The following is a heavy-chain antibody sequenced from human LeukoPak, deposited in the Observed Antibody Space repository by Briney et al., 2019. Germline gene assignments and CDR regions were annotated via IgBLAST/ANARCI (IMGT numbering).Heavy chain of an antibody. J-gene: IGHJ4*02. CDR1: GFTFSSYS. Sequence: GGSLRLSCAASGFTFSSYSMNWVRQAPGKGLEWVSSISSSSSYIYYADSVKGRFTISRDNAKNSLYLQMNSLRAEDTAVYYCAKDPVLLWFGELLVWGQGTLVTVSS. CDR3: AKDPVLLWFGELLV. V-gene: IGHV3-21*01. D-gene: IGHD3-10*01. CDR2: ISSSSSYI.